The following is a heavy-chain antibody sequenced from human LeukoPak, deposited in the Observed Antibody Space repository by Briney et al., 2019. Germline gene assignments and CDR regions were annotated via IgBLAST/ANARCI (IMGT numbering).Heavy chain of an antibody. V-gene: IGHV3-7*01. D-gene: IGHD3-3*01. J-gene: IGHJ4*02. CDR2: IKQDGSEK. CDR3: ASRPYYDFWSGYYFDY. Sequence: GGSLRLSCAASGFTFSSYWMSWVRQAPGKGLEWVANIKQDGSEKYYVDSVKGRFTISRDNAKNSLYLQMNSLRAEDTAVYYCASRPYYDFWSGYYFDYWGQGTLVTVSS. CDR1: GFTFSSYW.